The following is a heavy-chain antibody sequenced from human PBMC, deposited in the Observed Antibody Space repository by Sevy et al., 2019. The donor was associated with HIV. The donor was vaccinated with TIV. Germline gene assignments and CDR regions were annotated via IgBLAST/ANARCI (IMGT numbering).Heavy chain of an antibody. CDR3: ARDGNRAMFYFDQ. V-gene: IGHV4-61*01. CDR2: ISYSGST. CDR1: GGSVSSGTYH. D-gene: IGHD5-18*01. J-gene: IGHJ4*02. Sequence: SETLSLTCTISGGSVSSGTYHWSWIRQPPGKGLEWIGYISYSGSTKYNPSLMGRVTISGDTSSNQFFLKLSSVTAADTAVYYCARDGNRAMFYFDQWGQGTLVPVSS.